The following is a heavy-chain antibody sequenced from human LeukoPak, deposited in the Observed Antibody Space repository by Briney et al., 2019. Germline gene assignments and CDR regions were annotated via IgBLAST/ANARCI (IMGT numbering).Heavy chain of an antibody. Sequence: GGSLRLSCAASGFTFSSYGMHWVRQAPGKGLEWVAVIWYDGSNKYYADSVKGRFTISRDNSKNTLYLQMNSLRAEDTAVYYCARESDWEGFDYWGQGTLVTVSS. V-gene: IGHV3-33*01. CDR1: GFTFSSYG. D-gene: IGHD1-26*01. CDR2: IWYDGSNK. CDR3: ARESDWEGFDY. J-gene: IGHJ4*02.